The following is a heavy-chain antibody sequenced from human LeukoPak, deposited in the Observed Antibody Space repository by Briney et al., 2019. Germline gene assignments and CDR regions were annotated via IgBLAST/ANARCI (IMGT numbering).Heavy chain of an antibody. D-gene: IGHD4-11*01. CDR2: IKQDGSEK. CDR1: GFTFSSYW. V-gene: IGHV3-7*01. CDR3: AREMGIDDYSNYGSGAVDY. J-gene: IGHJ4*02. Sequence: GGSLRLSCAASGFTFSSYWMSWVRQAPGKGLEWVANIKQDGSEKYYVDSVKGRFTISRDNAKNSLYLQMNSLRAEDTAVYYCAREMGIDDYSNYGSGAVDYWGQGTLVTVSS.